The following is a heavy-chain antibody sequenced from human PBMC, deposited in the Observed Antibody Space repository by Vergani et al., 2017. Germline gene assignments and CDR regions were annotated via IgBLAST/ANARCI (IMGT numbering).Heavy chain of an antibody. D-gene: IGHD4-11*01. J-gene: IGHJ6*02. CDR3: AKDPSSPTVTADYYYYYGMVV. CDR2: ISYDGSNT. Sequence: QVQLVESGGGVVQPGRSLRLSCAASGFTFSSYGMHWVRQAPGKGLEWVAVISYDGSNTYYADSVKGRFTISRDNSKNTLYLQMNSLGAEDTAVYYCAKDPSSPTVTADYYYYYGMVVLCQGSTITVAS. V-gene: IGHV3-30*18. CDR1: GFTFSSYG.